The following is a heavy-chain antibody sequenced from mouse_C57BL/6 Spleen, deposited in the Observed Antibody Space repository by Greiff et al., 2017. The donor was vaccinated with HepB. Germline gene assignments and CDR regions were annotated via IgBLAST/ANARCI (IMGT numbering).Heavy chain of an antibody. V-gene: IGHV5-17*01. CDR3: ARRDGYAWFAY. CDR1: GFTFSDYG. CDR2: ISSGSSTI. J-gene: IGHJ3*01. D-gene: IGHD2-2*01. Sequence: EVQGVESGGGLVKPGGSLKLSCAASGFTFSDYGMHWVRQAPEKGLEWVAYISSGSSTIYYADTVKGRFTISRDNAKNTLFLQMTSLRSEDTAMYYCARRDGYAWFAYWGQGTLVTVSA.